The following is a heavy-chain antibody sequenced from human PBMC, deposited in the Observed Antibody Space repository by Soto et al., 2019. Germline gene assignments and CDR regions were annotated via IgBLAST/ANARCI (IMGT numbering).Heavy chain of an antibody. D-gene: IGHD1-1*01. Sequence: SETLSPTCTVSGGSISSYYWSWIRQPPGKGLEWIGYIYYSGSTNYNPSLKSRVTISVDTSKNQFSLKLSSVTAADTAVYYCARGYSRYGMDVWGQGTTVTVSS. CDR2: IYYSGST. CDR3: ARGYSRYGMDV. J-gene: IGHJ6*02. V-gene: IGHV4-59*01. CDR1: GGSISSYY.